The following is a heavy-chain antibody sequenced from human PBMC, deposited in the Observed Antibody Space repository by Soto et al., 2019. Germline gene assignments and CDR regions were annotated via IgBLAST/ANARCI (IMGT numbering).Heavy chain of an antibody. Sequence: QVQLQESGPGLVKPSETLSLSCTISGGSINSYYWTWIRQPPGKGLEWIGYIYYSGGTNYNPSLQSRVTISLDTSKSQFSLKLSSVTAADTAVYYCARHGGSPVVDYWGQGTLVTVSS. V-gene: IGHV4-59*08. J-gene: IGHJ4*02. D-gene: IGHD2-15*01. CDR3: ARHGGSPVVDY. CDR1: GGSINSYY. CDR2: IYYSGGT.